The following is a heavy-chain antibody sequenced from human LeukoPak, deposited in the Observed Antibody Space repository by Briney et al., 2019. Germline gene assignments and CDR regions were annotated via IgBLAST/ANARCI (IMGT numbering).Heavy chain of an antibody. D-gene: IGHD2-2*01. CDR1: GFTFSTSS. CDR2: IRGSSTTI. V-gene: IGHV3-48*01. CDR3: ARDARSHCGTDACYGPYFDY. Sequence: PGGSLRLSCAASGFTFSTSSMNWVRQTPGKGLEWISYIRGSSTTIYYADSVKGRFTNSRDNAKNSLYLQMNDLRAEDTGVYFCARDARSHCGTDACYGPYFDYWGQGSLVTVSS. J-gene: IGHJ4*02.